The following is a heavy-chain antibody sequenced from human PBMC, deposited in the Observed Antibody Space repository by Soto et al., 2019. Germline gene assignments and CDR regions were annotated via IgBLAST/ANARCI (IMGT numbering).Heavy chain of an antibody. Sequence: EVQLLESGGGLVQPGGSLRLSCAASGFTFSSYAMSWVRQAPGKGLEWVSAISGSGGSTYYADSVKGRFTISRDNSKNTLYLQMNSLRAEDTAVYYCAKRPLSSMAYYYYYMDVWGKGTTVTVSS. V-gene: IGHV3-23*01. J-gene: IGHJ6*03. D-gene: IGHD2-2*01. CDR2: ISGSGGST. CDR1: GFTFSSYA. CDR3: AKRPLSSMAYYYYYMDV.